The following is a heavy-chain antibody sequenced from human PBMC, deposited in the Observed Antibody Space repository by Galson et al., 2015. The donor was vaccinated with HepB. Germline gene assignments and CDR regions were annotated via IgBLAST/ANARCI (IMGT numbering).Heavy chain of an antibody. Sequence: SLRLSCAASGFTFSSYWMHWVRQAPGKGLVWVSRINSDGSSTSYADSVKGRFTISRDNAKNTLYLQMNSLRAEDTAVYFCARGGLRWNWYFDLWGRGTLVTVSS. J-gene: IGHJ2*01. V-gene: IGHV3-74*01. CDR1: GFTFSSYW. CDR3: ARGGLRWNWYFDL. CDR2: INSDGSST. D-gene: IGHD4-23*01.